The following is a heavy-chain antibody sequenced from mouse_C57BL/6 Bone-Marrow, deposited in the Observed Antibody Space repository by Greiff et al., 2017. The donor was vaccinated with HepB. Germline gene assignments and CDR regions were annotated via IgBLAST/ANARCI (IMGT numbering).Heavy chain of an antibody. CDR3: ASSFYYSNYGYFDV. CDR1: GYSITSDY. V-gene: IGHV3-8*01. Sequence: EVQRVESGPGLAKPSQTLSLTCSVTGYSITSDYWNWIRKFPGNKLEYMGYISYSGSTYYNPSLKRRISITRDTSKNQYYLQLNSVTTEDTATYYGASSFYYSNYGYFDVWGTGTTVTVSS. D-gene: IGHD2-5*01. CDR2: ISYSGST. J-gene: IGHJ1*03.